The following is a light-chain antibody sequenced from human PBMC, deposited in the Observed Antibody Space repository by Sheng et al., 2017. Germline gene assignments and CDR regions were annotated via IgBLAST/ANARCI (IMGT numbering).Light chain of an antibody. CDR3: QKYNSASWT. Sequence: DIQMTQSPSSLSASVGDRVTITCRASQGISNYLAWYQQKPGKIPKLLIYAAATLQSGVPSRFSGRGSGTDFTLTINSLQPEDVATYYCQKYNSASWTFGQGTKVEIK. V-gene: IGKV1-27*01. CDR2: AAA. J-gene: IGKJ1*01. CDR1: QGISNY.